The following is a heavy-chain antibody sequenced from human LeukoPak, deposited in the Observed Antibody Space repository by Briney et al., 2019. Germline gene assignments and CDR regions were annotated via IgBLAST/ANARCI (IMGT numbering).Heavy chain of an antibody. V-gene: IGHV3-74*01. J-gene: IGHJ3*02. D-gene: IGHD2-15*01. CDR3: ARGGYHHGFDI. CDR2: INSDGSDT. CDR1: GFTFNSYW. Sequence: GGSLRLSCAASGFTFNSYWFHRVRQAPGKGLVWVSRINSDGSDTIYADSVRGRFTISRDNAKSTVYLQMNSLKAEDTAVYYCARGGYHHGFDIWGQGTMVTVSS.